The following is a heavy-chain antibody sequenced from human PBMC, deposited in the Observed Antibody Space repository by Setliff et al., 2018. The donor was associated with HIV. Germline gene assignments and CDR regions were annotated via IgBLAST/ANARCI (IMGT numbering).Heavy chain of an antibody. Sequence: ASVKVSCKASGYTFTSFGISWVRQAPGQGLEWMGRISAYNGNTDHAQRLQGRVTMTTDTSTPTAYMELRSLRSDDTAVYYCARAAVAGPWRKLDYWGQGTLV. CDR1: GYTFTSFG. CDR2: ISAYNGNT. D-gene: IGHD6-19*01. CDR3: ARAAVAGPWRKLDY. V-gene: IGHV1-18*01. J-gene: IGHJ4*02.